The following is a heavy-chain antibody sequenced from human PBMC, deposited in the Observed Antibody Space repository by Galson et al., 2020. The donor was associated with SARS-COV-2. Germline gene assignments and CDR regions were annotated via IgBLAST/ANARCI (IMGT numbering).Heavy chain of an antibody. CDR3: ARHRWGSSYLGYFDY. V-gene: IGHV4-39*01. J-gene: IGHJ4*02. CDR2: MYYTGKT. CDR1: GGPISSSTYY. D-gene: IGHD3-3*01. Sequence: ETSETLSLTCTVSGGPISSSTYYWGWIRQPPEKDLEWIGSMYYTGKTYYNPSLKTRITISVDTSKNQFSLQLTSVTAADTAVYHCARHRWGSSYLGYFDYWGQGALATVSS.